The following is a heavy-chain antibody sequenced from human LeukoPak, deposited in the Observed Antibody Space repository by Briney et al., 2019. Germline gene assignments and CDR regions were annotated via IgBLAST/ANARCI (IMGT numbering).Heavy chain of an antibody. Sequence: GGSLRLSCAASGFTFSSYAMHWVRQAPGKGLEWVAVISYDGSNEYFADSVKGRFTISRDNSKNTLYLQMNSLRAEDTAVYYCARDGLYYHASGSIDYWGQGTLVTVSS. CDR2: ISYDGSNE. V-gene: IGHV3-30-3*01. D-gene: IGHD3-10*01. CDR1: GFTFSSYA. CDR3: ARDGLYYHASGSIDY. J-gene: IGHJ4*02.